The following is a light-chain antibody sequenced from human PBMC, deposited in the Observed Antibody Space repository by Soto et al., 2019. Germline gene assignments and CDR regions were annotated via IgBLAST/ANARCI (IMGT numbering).Light chain of an antibody. CDR2: DAS. CDR3: QQYDNLPIT. CDR1: QDIGNY. Sequence: DIQMTQSLSSLSASVGDRITITCQASQDIGNYLNWYQQKPGKAPKLLIYDASTLESGVPSRFSEIGSGTDFTFTISSLQPEDFATYYGQQYDNLPITFGQGTRLEIK. V-gene: IGKV1-33*01. J-gene: IGKJ5*01.